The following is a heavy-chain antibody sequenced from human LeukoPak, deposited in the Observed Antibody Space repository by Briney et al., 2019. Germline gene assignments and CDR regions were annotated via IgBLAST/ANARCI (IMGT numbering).Heavy chain of an antibody. Sequence: PSETLSLTCTVSDDSISDYYRGWIRQPPGKGLEWIGYIYYSGSTNYNPSLKSRVTISVDTSKNQFSLKLSSVTAADTAVYYCARSPELGDYFDYWGQGTLVTVSS. J-gene: IGHJ4*02. CDR1: DDSISDYY. CDR2: IYYSGST. D-gene: IGHD1-14*01. CDR3: ARSPELGDYFDY. V-gene: IGHV4-59*08.